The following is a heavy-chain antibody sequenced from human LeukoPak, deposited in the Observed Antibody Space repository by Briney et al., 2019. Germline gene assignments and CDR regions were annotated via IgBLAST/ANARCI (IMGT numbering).Heavy chain of an antibody. Sequence: PGGSLRLSCAASGFTFSSYGMHWVRQAPGKGLEWMAVISYDGSNKYYADSVKGRFTISRDNSKNTLYLQMNSLRAEDTAVYYCVRGIKYRGWYYFDYWGQGTLVTVSS. CDR2: ISYDGSNK. CDR1: GFTFSSYG. J-gene: IGHJ4*02. D-gene: IGHD6-19*01. V-gene: IGHV3-30*03. CDR3: VRGIKYRGWYYFDY.